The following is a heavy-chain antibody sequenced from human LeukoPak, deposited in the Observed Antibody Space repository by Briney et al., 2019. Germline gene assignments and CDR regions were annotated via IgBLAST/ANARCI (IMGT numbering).Heavy chain of an antibody. D-gene: IGHD3-16*01. Sequence: SETLSLTCTVSGGSISSSSYYWGWIRQPPGKGLEWIVSIYYSGSTSYNYNPSLESRITIAVDTSKSQFSLKLSSVTAADTAVYYCAREHLGAGGKRLFDFWGQGTLVTVSS. V-gene: IGHV4-39*07. CDR1: GGSISSSSYY. CDR3: AREHLGAGGKRLFDF. J-gene: IGHJ4*02. CDR2: IYYSGSTSY.